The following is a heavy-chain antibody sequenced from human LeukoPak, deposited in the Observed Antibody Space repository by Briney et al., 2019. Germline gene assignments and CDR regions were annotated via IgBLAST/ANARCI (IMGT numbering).Heavy chain of an antibody. V-gene: IGHV4-39*07. J-gene: IGHJ5*02. Sequence: SETLSLTCTVSGGSISSYYWGWIRQPPGKGLEWIGSIYYSGSTYYNPSLKSRVTISVDTSKNQFSLKLSSVTAADTAVYYCARAPGYCSSTSCSNNWFDPWGQGTLVTVSS. CDR2: IYYSGST. CDR3: ARAPGYCSSTSCSNNWFDP. CDR1: GGSISSYY. D-gene: IGHD2-2*01.